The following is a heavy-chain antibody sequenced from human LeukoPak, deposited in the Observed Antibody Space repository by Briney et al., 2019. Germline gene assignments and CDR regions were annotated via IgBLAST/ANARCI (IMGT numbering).Heavy chain of an antibody. CDR3: ARIGYGVSFDY. D-gene: IGHD4/OR15-4a*01. Sequence: GGSLRLSCAASGFTFSHYCMNWVRQAPGKGLEWVSYISSSGNVIYYADSVKGRFTISRDNAKNSLYLQMNSLRAEDTAVYYCARIGYGVSFDYWGQGTLVTVSS. CDR2: ISSSGNVI. V-gene: IGHV3-48*04. CDR1: GFTFSHYC. J-gene: IGHJ4*02.